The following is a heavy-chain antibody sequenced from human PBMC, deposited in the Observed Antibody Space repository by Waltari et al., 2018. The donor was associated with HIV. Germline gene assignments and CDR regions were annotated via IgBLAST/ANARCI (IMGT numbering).Heavy chain of an antibody. V-gene: IGHV1-18*01. D-gene: IGHD3-3*01. CDR1: GYTFNRFG. CDR3: ARVDTTSYYDFWKGTLFYYYMDV. CDR2: VSTYTGEA. J-gene: IGHJ6*03. Sequence: QVQLVQSGDEVKKPGASMKVSCKAPGYTFNRFGIAGVRQAPAHGIEFMGWVSTYTGEAKFAQKLQGRVTMTRDTSTSTGFLELRSLRSDDTAVYYCARVDTTSYYDFWKGTLFYYYMDVWGKGTTVTVSS.